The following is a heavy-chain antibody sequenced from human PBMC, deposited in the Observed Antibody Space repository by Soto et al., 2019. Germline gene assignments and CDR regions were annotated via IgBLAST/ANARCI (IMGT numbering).Heavy chain of an antibody. Sequence: ESGGGLVQPGGSLRLSCGASEFTFSTYWMSWVRQAPGKGLDWVANINQYGSETYYVDSVKGRFTLTRDNAKNSLYLQMTSLRAEDTAVYYCVKIRRDGQTGYAMDVWGQGTTVTVSS. CDR1: EFTFSTYW. J-gene: IGHJ6*02. CDR2: INQYGSET. D-gene: IGHD3-16*01. CDR3: VKIRRDGQTGYAMDV. V-gene: IGHV3-7*05.